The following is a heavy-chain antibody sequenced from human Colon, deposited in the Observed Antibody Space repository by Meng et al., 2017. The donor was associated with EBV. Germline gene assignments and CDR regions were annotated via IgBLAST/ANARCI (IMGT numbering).Heavy chain of an antibody. CDR3: ARGPGGSYYLYYFDY. J-gene: IGHJ4*02. Sequence: QVRLQQSGSRLFEPSETLSLTSAVYGGSFSGYYWSWIRQPPEKGLEWIGEINHSGSTNYNPSLKSRVTISVDTSKKQFSLKLSSVTAADTAVYYCARGPGGSYYLYYFDYWGQGTLVTVSS. V-gene: IGHV4-34*01. CDR2: INHSGST. CDR1: GGSFSGYY. D-gene: IGHD1-26*01.